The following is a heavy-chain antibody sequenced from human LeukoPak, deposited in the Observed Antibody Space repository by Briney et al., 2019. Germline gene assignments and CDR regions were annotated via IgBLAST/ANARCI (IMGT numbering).Heavy chain of an antibody. CDR1: GFTFDDYA. D-gene: IGHD3-22*01. V-gene: IGHV3-9*01. CDR2: ISWNSGSI. Sequence: PGGSLRLFCAASGFTFDDYAMHWVRQAPGKGLEWVSGISWNSGSIGYADSVKGRFTISRDNAKNSLYLQMNSLRAEDTALYYCAKDTTNYYDSSGYYLYAFDIWGQGTMVTVSS. J-gene: IGHJ3*02. CDR3: AKDTTNYYDSSGYYLYAFDI.